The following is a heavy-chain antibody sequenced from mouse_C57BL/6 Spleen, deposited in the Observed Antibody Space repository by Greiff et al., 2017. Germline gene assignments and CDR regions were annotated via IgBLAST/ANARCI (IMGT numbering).Heavy chain of an antibody. J-gene: IGHJ2*01. D-gene: IGHD2-4*01. CDR2: FYPGSGSI. CDR3: ARHEAYYDYDSYYFDY. Sequence: VQLQQSGAELVKPGASVKLSCKASGYTFTEYTIHWVKQRSGQGLEWIGWFYPGSGSIKYNEKFKDKATLTADKSSSTVYMELSRLTSEDSAVYFCARHEAYYDYDSYYFDYWGQGTTLTVSS. CDR1: GYTFTEYT. V-gene: IGHV1-62-2*01.